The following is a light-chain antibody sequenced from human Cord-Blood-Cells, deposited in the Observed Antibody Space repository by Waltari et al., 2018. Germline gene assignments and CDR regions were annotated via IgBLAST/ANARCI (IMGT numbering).Light chain of an antibody. J-gene: IGKJ4*01. CDR1: QGISSY. V-gene: IGKV1-8*01. Sequence: AIRITQSPSSLSASTGDRVTITCRASQGISSYLAWYQQKPGKAPKLLIYAASTLQSGVPSRFSGSGSGTEFTLTISSLQPEDFATYYCQQLNSYPLTFGGGTKVEIK. CDR2: AAS. CDR3: QQLNSYPLT.